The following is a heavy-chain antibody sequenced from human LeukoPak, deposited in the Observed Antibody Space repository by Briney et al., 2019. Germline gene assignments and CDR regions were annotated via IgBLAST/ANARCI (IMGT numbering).Heavy chain of an antibody. CDR1: GYTFTGYY. D-gene: IGHD3-22*01. V-gene: IGHV1-2*04. CDR2: INPNSGGT. CDR3: ANSPDYYDSSGSNY. J-gene: IGHJ4*02. Sequence: ASVKVSCKASGYTFTGYYMHWVRQAPGQGLEWMGWINPNSGGTNYAQKFQGWVTMTRDTSISTAYMELSRLRSDDTAVYYCANSPDYYDSSGSNYWGQGTLVTVSS.